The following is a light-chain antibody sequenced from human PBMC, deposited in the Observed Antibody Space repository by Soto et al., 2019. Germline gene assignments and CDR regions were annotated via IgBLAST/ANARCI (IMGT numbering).Light chain of an antibody. CDR1: QGISSY. J-gene: IGKJ2*01. V-gene: IGKV1-9*01. Sequence: IQLTQSPSSLSASVGDRVTVTCRASQGISSYLAWYQQQPGKAPKLLIYAASTLQRGVSSRFSGSGSGTDFTLTISSPQPEDFATYYCQQLNSYPPTFGQGTKLEIK. CDR3: QQLNSYPPT. CDR2: AAS.